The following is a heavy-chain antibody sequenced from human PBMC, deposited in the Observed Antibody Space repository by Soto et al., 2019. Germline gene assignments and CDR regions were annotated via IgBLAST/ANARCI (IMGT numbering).Heavy chain of an antibody. Sequence: ASVKVSCKTSGYIFTGFYMHWVRQAPGQGLEWVGWTNPNSGGTNYPQKFRDRVTMTRDTSIGTAYMELSSLRSDDTAVYYCARDRVDYSSFHYGMDVWGQGTTVTVSS. V-gene: IGHV1-2*02. CDR2: TNPNSGGT. CDR3: ARDRVDYSSFHYGMDV. D-gene: IGHD4-4*01. CDR1: GYIFTGFY. J-gene: IGHJ6*02.